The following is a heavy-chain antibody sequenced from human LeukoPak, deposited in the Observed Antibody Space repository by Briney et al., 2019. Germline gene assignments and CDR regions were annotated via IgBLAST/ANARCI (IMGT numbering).Heavy chain of an antibody. CDR2: ISPSGGST. D-gene: IGHD6-13*01. CDR3: ARGGYSGPGGWFDP. V-gene: IGHV1-46*01. J-gene: IGHJ5*02. Sequence: ASVKVSCKAFGYTFTSNYMHWVRQAPGQGPEWMGVISPSGGSTTYAQKFQGRVTMTRDKSTSTVYMELSSLRSEDTAAYYCARGGYSGPGGWFDPGGKGTLVTVSS. CDR1: GYTFTSNY.